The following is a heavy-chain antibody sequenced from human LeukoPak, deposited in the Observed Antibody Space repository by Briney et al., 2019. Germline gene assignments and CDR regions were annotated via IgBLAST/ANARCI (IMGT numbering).Heavy chain of an antibody. J-gene: IGHJ4*02. Sequence: GGSLRLSCAASGFTFSSYAMSWARQAPGKGLEWVSIISGSGDSTYYADSVKGRFTISRDNSKNTLYLQMNSLRAEDTAVYYCAKDLSATVVTPGSDYWGQGTLVTVSS. CDR3: AKDLSATVVTPGSDY. V-gene: IGHV3-23*01. CDR1: GFTFSSYA. D-gene: IGHD4-23*01. CDR2: ISGSGDST.